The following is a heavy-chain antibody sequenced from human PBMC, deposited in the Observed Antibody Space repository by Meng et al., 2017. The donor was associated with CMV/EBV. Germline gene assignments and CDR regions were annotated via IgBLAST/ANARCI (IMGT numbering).Heavy chain of an antibody. D-gene: IGHD1-14*01. CDR2: ISSSSSYI. CDR3: ARGFSITALSDY. J-gene: IGHJ4*02. Sequence: SCKGSGYSFTSYWIDWVRQAPGKGLEWVSSISSSSSYIYYADSVKGRFTISRDNAKNSLYLQMNSLRAEDTAVYYCARGFSITALSDYWGQGTLVTVSS. V-gene: IGHV3-21*01. CDR1: GYSFTSYW.